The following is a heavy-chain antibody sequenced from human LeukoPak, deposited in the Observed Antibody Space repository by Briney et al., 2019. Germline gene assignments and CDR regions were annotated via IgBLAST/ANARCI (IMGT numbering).Heavy chain of an antibody. CDR3: ARSVGYYYTMDV. J-gene: IGHJ6*02. V-gene: IGHV3-11*01. D-gene: IGHD2-15*01. Sequence: GGSLRLSCVARGFTFSDYYMSWIRQAPGRGLEWVSDISGSGSDLYYADSVKGRFTISRDNAKNSLYLQMNSLRAEDTAVYYCARSVGYYYTMDVWGQGTTVTVSS. CDR1: GFTFSDYY. CDR2: ISGSGSDL.